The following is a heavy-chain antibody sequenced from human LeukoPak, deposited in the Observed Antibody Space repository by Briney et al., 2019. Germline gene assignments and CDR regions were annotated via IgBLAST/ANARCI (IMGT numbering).Heavy chain of an antibody. CDR2: INPDGNVK. CDR3: ARGGSSDWAF. J-gene: IGHJ4*02. Sequence: TGGSLRLSCAASEFPFTSAWMSWVRQAPGKGLEWAANINPDGNVKLYVDSVKSRFTISRDNAQNSLYLQMDSLSVDDTAVYYCARGGSSDWAFGGQGTLVTVSS. CDR1: EFPFTSAW. D-gene: IGHD2-2*01. V-gene: IGHV3-7*01.